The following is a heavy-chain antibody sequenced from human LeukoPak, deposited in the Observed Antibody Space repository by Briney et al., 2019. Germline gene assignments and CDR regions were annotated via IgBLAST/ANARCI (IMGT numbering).Heavy chain of an antibody. CDR2: INPNSGGT. V-gene: IGHV1-2*02. D-gene: IGHD6-13*01. CDR1: GYTFTGYY. CDR3: ARGFSSSWYSRSPPPGA. J-gene: IGHJ5*02. Sequence: ASVKVSCKASGYTFTGYYMHWVRQAPGQGLEWMGWINPNSGGTNYAQTFQGRGTMTRDTSISTAYMELSRLRSDDTAVYYCARGFSSSWYSRSPPPGAWGQGTLVTVSS.